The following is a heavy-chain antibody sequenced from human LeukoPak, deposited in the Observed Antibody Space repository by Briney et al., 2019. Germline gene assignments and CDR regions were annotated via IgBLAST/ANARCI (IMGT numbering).Heavy chain of an antibody. J-gene: IGHJ3*02. Sequence: PGRSLRLSCAASGFTVSSSAMSWVRQAPRKWLEWVSAISGSAGTTYYPDSVKGPFTISRDNSKYTLYLQMNSLRAEDTAVYYCAKGGRITMVRGVIIRIDAFDIWGQGTMVTVSS. CDR2: ISGSAGTT. V-gene: IGHV3-23*01. D-gene: IGHD3-10*01. CDR3: AKGGRITMVRGVIIRIDAFDI. CDR1: GFTVSSSA.